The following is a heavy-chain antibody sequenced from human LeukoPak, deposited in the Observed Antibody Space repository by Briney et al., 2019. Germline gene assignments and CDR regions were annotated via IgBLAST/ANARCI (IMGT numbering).Heavy chain of an antibody. Sequence: PGRSLRLSCAASGFTFNNYAMPWVRQAPGKGLEWVAVIPYDGSNKYYADSVKGRFTISRDNSKNTLYLQMNSLRAEDTAVYYCAREYSSGWYSRFDYWGQGTLVTVSS. CDR3: AREYSSGWYSRFDY. J-gene: IGHJ4*02. CDR1: GFTFNNYA. D-gene: IGHD6-19*01. V-gene: IGHV3-30-3*01. CDR2: IPYDGSNK.